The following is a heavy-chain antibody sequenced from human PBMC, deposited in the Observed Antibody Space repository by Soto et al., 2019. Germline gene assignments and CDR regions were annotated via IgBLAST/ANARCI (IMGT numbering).Heavy chain of an antibody. J-gene: IGHJ6*02. CDR1: GDSVSSKNAA. Sequence: SQTLSLTCASSGDSVSSKNAAWNWIRQSPSRGLEWLGRTYSKSKWFNDYAVSVNSRITITPDTSNNQFPLQLNPVTPEATAVYYCARGRPAYYAMDVWGQGTPVTVSS. CDR2: TYSKSKWFN. V-gene: IGHV6-1*01. CDR3: ARGRPAYYAMDV.